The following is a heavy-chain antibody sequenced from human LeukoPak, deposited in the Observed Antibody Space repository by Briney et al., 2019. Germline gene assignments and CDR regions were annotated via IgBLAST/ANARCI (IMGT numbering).Heavy chain of an antibody. CDR2: IYPGDSDT. CDR3: ARGGYIYGGPLDHVNY. CDR1: GYSFTSYW. D-gene: IGHD5-18*01. J-gene: IGHJ4*02. Sequence: GESLKISCKGSGYSFTSYWIGWVRQMPGKGLDWMGIIYPGDSDTGYSPSFQGQVTISADKSISTAYLQWSSLKASDTAMYYCARGGYIYGGPLDHVNYWGQGTLVTVSS. V-gene: IGHV5-51*01.